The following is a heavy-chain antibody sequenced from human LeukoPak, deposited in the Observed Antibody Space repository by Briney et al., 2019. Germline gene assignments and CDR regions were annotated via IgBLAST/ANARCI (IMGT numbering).Heavy chain of an antibody. Sequence: SETLSLTCTVSGGSISSSNYYWGWIRQPPGKGLEWIASIHYSGSTYYNPSLKSRVTISVDTSKNQFSLKLSSVTAADTAVYYCARDPDGIAAAGIGAFDIWGQGTMVTVSS. CDR1: GGSISSSNYY. V-gene: IGHV4-39*07. CDR2: IHYSGST. J-gene: IGHJ3*02. CDR3: ARDPDGIAAAGIGAFDI. D-gene: IGHD6-13*01.